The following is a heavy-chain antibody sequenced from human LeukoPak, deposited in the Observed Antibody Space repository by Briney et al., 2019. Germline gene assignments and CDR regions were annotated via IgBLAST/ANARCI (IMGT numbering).Heavy chain of an antibody. CDR1: GGSFSGYY. D-gene: IGHD5-18*01. CDR2: INHSGST. CDR3: GRVRTWIQLCFVDN. V-gene: IGHV4-34*01. J-gene: IGHJ4*01. Sequence: PSETLSLTCAVYGGSFSGYYWSWIPQPPGKALEGIGEINHSGSTNYNPSLKRPVTLSVDTSKEQYPLKMRPGTAPGTAVYYMGRVRTWIQLCFVDNCGEGTPVTVSS.